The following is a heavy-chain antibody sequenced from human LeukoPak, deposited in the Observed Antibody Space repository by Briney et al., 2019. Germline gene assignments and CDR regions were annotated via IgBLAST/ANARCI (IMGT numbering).Heavy chain of an antibody. J-gene: IGHJ6*02. CDR1: GFTFSSHW. D-gene: IGHD3-10*01. V-gene: IGHV3-74*01. CDR3: AKDPGFGELLYYYYGMDV. CDR2: INGAGSST. Sequence: GGSLRLSCAASGFTFSSHWMHWVRQAPGKGLVWVSRINGAGSSTSYADSVKGRFTVSRDNAKNTLYLQMNSLRAEDTAVYYCAKDPGFGELLYYYYGMDVWGQGTTVTVSS.